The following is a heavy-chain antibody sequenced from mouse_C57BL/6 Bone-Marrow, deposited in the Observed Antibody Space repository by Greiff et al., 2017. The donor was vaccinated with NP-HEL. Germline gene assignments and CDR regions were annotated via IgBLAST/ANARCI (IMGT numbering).Heavy chain of an antibody. CDR2: LDPSDSYT. J-gene: IGHJ1*03. CDR3: ARYYGSSYWYFDV. D-gene: IGHD1-1*01. CDR1: GYTFTRYW. V-gene: IGHV1-69*01. Sequence: QVQLQQPGAELVMPGASVKLSCKASGYTFTRYWMHWVKQRPGQGLEWIGELDPSDSYTNYNQKFKGKSTLTVDKSYSTAYMQLSSLTSEDAAVYYCARYYGSSYWYFDVWGTGTTVTVSA.